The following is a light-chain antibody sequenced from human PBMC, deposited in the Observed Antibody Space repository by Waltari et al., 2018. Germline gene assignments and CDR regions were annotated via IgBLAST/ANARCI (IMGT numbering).Light chain of an antibody. V-gene: IGLV2-14*03. Sequence: QSALTQPASVSGSPGQSITISCTGTSSDVGGYNYVSWYQQHPGKAPKLMIYDVSNRPSVVSNRFSGSKSGNTASLTISGLQAEDEADYYCSSYTSSSVVFGGGTKLTVL. CDR1: SSDVGGYNY. CDR3: SSYTSSSVV. CDR2: DVS. J-gene: IGLJ2*01.